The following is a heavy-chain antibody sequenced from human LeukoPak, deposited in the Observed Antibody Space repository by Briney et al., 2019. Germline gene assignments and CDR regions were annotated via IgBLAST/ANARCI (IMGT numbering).Heavy chain of an antibody. D-gene: IGHD2/OR15-2a*01. J-gene: IGHJ3*02. CDR1: GFAVKNTW. CDR3: TTYNSRDAFDM. CDR2: IKSRDDGGTT. Sequence: GGSLRLSCAASGFAVKNTWMSWVRQAPGKGLEWVGRIKSRDDGGTTEFAATVKGRFTISRDDSKSTLSLQMNSLKFEDTAVYYCTTYNSRDAFDMWGRGTMDTVSP. V-gene: IGHV3-15*01.